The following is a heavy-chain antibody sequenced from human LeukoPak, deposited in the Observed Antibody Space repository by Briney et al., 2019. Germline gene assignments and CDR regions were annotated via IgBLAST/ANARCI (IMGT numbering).Heavy chain of an antibody. V-gene: IGHV1-18*01. Sequence: ASVKVSCKASRYTVTRYGISWVRQAPGQGLEWMGWISAYNGNTNYAQKLQGRVTMTTDTSTSTAYMELRSLRSDDKAVYYCARDFRAYCSGGSCYINYDYYGMDVWGQGTTVTVSS. CDR1: RYTVTRYG. CDR3: ARDFRAYCSGGSCYINYDYYGMDV. D-gene: IGHD2-15*01. CDR2: ISAYNGNT. J-gene: IGHJ6*02.